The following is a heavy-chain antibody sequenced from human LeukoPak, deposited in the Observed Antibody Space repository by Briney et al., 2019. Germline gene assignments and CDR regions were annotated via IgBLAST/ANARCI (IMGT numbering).Heavy chain of an antibody. CDR2: ISSSGSLI. CDR3: AREYEDAFDI. Sequence: GESLRLSCAASGFTFSSYEMNWVRQAPGRGLEWVSYISSSGSLIFYTDSVTGRFTVSRDNAKNSLYLQMNSLRAEDTAFYYCAREYEDAFDIWGQGTMVTVSS. D-gene: IGHD3-16*01. J-gene: IGHJ3*02. V-gene: IGHV3-48*03. CDR1: GFTFSSYE.